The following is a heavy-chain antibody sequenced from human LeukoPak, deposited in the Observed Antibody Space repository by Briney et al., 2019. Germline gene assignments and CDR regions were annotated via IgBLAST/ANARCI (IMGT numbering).Heavy chain of an antibody. D-gene: IGHD2-2*02. J-gene: IGHJ4*02. V-gene: IGHV1-2*02. CDR1: GYTFTGYY. CDR3: ARGTTIVVVPAAIHY. Sequence: RASVKVSCKASGYTFTGYYMHWVRQAPGQGLEWMGWINPNSGGTNYAQKFQGRVTMTRDTSISTAYMELSRLRSDDTAVYYCARGTTIVVVPAAIHYWGQGTLVTVSS. CDR2: INPNSGGT.